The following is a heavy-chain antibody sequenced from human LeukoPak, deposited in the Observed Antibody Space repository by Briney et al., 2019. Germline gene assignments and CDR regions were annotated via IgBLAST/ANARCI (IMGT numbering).Heavy chain of an antibody. CDR3: TRGYPIFDY. CDR2: INTDGSST. V-gene: IGHV3-74*01. D-gene: IGHD3-16*02. Sequence: GGSLRLSCAASGFTFGTYAMSWVRQAPGKGLVWVSRINTDGSSTSYADSVKGRFTISRDNAKNTLYLQMNSLRVEDTAVYYCTRGYPIFDYWGQGTLVTVSS. J-gene: IGHJ4*02. CDR1: GFTFGTYA.